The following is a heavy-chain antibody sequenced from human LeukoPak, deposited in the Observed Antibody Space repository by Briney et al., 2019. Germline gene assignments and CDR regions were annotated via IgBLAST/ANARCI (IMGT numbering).Heavy chain of an antibody. CDR3: ARDKNSSAYFDS. V-gene: IGHV3-53*01. D-gene: IGHD3-22*01. CDR2: IYSGGTT. CDR1: GFTFSSYA. Sequence: PGGSLRLSCAASGFTFSSYAMSWVRQAPGKGLEWVSVIYSGGTTYYADSVKGRFTISRDNSNNTVYLQMNSLRAEDTAVYFCARDKNSSAYFDSWGQGTLVTVSS. J-gene: IGHJ4*02.